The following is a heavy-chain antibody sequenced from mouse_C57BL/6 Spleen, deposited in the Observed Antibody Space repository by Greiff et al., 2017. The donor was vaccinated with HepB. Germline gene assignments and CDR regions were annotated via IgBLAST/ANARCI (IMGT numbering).Heavy chain of an antibody. CDR3: ARDYGSYFDY. CDR1: GFTFSDYY. V-gene: IGHV5-16*01. D-gene: IGHD2-2*01. CDR2: INYDGSST. Sequence: KLVESEGGLVQPGSSMKLSCTASGFTFSDYYMAWVRQVPEKGLEWVANINYDGSSTYYLDSLKSRFIISRDNAKNILYLQMSSLKSEDTATYYCARDYGSYFDYWGQGTTLTVSS. J-gene: IGHJ2*01.